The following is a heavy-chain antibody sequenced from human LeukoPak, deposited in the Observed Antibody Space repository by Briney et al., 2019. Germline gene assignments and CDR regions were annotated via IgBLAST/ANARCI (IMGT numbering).Heavy chain of an antibody. D-gene: IGHD4-11*01. CDR2: INHSGST. V-gene: IGHV4-34*01. CDR3: ATIGGRYNNSRVSVDY. CDR1: GGSFSGYY. Sequence: SETLSLTCAVYGGSFSGYYWSWIRQPPGKGLEWIGEINHSGSTNYNPSLKSRVTISVDTSKNQFSLKLSSVTAADTAVYYCATIGGRYNNSRVSVDYWGQGTLVTVSS. J-gene: IGHJ4*02.